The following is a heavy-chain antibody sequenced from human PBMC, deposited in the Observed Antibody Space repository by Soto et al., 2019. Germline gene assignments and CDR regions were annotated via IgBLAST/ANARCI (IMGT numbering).Heavy chain of an antibody. CDR3: AHRLDYSRPGWFDP. CDR1: GFSLSTSGVG. J-gene: IGHJ5*02. Sequence: VSGPTLVNPTQTLTLTCTFSGFSLSTSGVGVGWIRQPPGKALEWLALIYWNGDKRYSPSLKSRLTVTKDTSKNQVVLTMTNMDPVDTATYFCAHRLDYSRPGWFDPWGQGTLVTVSS. V-gene: IGHV2-5*01. D-gene: IGHD3-10*01. CDR2: IYWNGDK.